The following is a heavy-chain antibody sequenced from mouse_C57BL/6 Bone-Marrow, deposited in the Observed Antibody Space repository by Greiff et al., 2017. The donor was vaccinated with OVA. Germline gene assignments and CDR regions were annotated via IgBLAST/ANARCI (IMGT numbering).Heavy chain of an antibody. CDR1: GYTFTSYG. CDR2: IYLGNGYT. V-gene: IGHV1-58*01. J-gene: IGHJ4*01. CDR3: ARAGAMDY. Sequence: VQLKESGAELVRPGSSVKMSCKTSGYTFTSYGINWVKQRPGQGLEWIGYIYLGNGYTEYNEKFKGKATLTSDTSSSTAYMQLSSLTSEDSAIYFCARAGAMDYWGKGTSVTVSS.